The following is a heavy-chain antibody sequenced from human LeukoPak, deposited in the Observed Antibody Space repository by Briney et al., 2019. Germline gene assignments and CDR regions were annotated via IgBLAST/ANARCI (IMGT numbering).Heavy chain of an antibody. CDR2: INHSGIT. D-gene: IGHD2/OR15-2a*01. CDR1: GGSFSGYF. J-gene: IGHJ4*02. Sequence: SETLSLTCDVYGGSFSGYFWSWIRQPPGKGLEWIGEINHSGITYYNPSLKSRVTISVDTSKNQFSLMVTSVTAADTAVYYCARGQYRRDYWGQGTLVTVSS. V-gene: IGHV4-34*01. CDR3: ARGQYRRDY.